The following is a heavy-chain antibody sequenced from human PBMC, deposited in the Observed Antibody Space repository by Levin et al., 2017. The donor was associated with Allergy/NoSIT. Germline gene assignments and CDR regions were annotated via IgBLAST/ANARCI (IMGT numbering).Heavy chain of an antibody. D-gene: IGHD1-14*01. Sequence: GESLKISCAASGFTFSDYWMHWVRQVPGKGLVWVARIDYDGRGTNYPDSVRGRFTISRDNAKNMVHLTIHSLRAEDTAVYFCARGDENQRLFCDDWGQGTLVTVSS. CDR2: IDYDGRGT. J-gene: IGHJ4*02. CDR1: GFTFSDYW. V-gene: IGHV3-74*01. CDR3: ARGDENQRLFCDD.